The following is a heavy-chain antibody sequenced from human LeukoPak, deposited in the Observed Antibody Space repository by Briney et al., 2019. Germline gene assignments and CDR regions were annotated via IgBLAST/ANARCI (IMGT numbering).Heavy chain of an antibody. J-gene: IGHJ4*02. CDR3: ARVGSSCPS. Sequence: PGGSLRLSCAASGFTSTDYAMNWVRQAPGKGLEWVSYISSSGSTIYYADSVKGRFTISRDNAKNSLYLQMNSLRAEDTAVYYCARVGSSCPSWGQGTLVTVSS. CDR2: ISSSGSTI. CDR1: GFTSTDYA. V-gene: IGHV3-11*01. D-gene: IGHD6-13*01.